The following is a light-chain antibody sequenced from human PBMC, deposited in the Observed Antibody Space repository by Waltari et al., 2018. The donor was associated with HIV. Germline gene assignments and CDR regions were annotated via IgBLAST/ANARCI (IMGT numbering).Light chain of an antibody. Sequence: QLVLPQSPSASASLGAPVTPTRSLGFGNHNYAIAWHQQQPATGPRFLMKVNSDGSHPQGDGIPDRFSGSSSGTERYLTSSSLQSEDEADYYGQSWGGGSWVFGGGTKLTVL. V-gene: IGLV4-69*01. CDR2: VNSDGSH. J-gene: IGLJ3*02. CDR1: FGNHNYA. CDR3: QSWGGGSWV.